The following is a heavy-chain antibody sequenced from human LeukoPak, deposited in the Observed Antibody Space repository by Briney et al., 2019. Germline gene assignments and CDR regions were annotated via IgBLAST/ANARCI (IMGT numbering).Heavy chain of an antibody. J-gene: IGHJ4*02. CDR3: ARRRYSSGWFQFDY. D-gene: IGHD6-19*01. V-gene: IGHV4-34*01. Sequence: SETLSLTCAVYGGSFSGYYWSWIRQPPGKGLEWIGEINHSGSTNYNPSLKSRVIISVDTSKNQFSLKLSSVTAADTAVYYCARRRYSSGWFQFDYWGQGTLVTVSS. CDR2: INHSGST. CDR1: GGSFSGYY.